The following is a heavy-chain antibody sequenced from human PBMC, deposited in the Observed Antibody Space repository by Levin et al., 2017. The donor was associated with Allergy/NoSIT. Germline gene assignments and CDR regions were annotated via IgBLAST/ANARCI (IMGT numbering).Heavy chain of an antibody. D-gene: IGHD6-19*01. CDR2: IVSGGGTT. V-gene: IGHV3-23*01. Sequence: GESLKISCVASGFTFSRFAMSWVRQAPGKGLEWVAGIVSGGGTTYYTDSVKGRFTISRDNSKSTQDLQMNSLRAEDTAKYSCAKGLAPGDSWGQGTLVVVSS. CDR1: GFTFSRFA. CDR3: AKGLAPGDS. J-gene: IGHJ4*02.